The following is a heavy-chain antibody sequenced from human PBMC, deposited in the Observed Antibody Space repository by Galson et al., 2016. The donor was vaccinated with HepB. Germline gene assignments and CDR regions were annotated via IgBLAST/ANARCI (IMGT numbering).Heavy chain of an antibody. V-gene: IGHV4-59*01. CDR2: IYYEGST. J-gene: IGHJ4*01. CDR1: GGSISSFY. Sequence: SETLSLTCTVSGGSISSFYWSWIRQPPGKGLEWIAYIYYEGSTNYNPSLKSRVTISVDTSKNQNSLQLSSVTAADTAVYYWARGTQQWFYYWGQGTLVTVSS. D-gene: IGHD5-18*01. CDR3: ARGTQQWFYY.